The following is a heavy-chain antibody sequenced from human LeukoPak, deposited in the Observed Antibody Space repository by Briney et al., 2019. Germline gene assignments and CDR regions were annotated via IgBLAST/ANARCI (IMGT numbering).Heavy chain of an antibody. J-gene: IGHJ4*02. CDR3: AKAGPYYYDSSGYYDY. Sequence: GGSLRLSCAASGFTFGDYAMHWVRQAPGKGLEWVSGISWNSGSIGYADSVKGRFTISRDNAKNSLYLQMNSLRAEDTALYYCAKAGPYYYDSSGYYDYWGQGTLVTVSS. D-gene: IGHD3-22*01. CDR2: ISWNSGSI. V-gene: IGHV3-9*01. CDR1: GFTFGDYA.